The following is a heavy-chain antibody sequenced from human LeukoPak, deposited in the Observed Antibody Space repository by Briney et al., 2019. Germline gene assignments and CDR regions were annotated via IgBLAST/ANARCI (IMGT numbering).Heavy chain of an antibody. Sequence: GGSLRLSCAASGFTFSSYSMNWVRQAPGKGLEWVSYISSSSSTIYYADSVKGRFTISRDNAKNSLYLQMNSLRAEDTAVYYCARAFGDYVDYWGQGTLVTVSS. D-gene: IGHD3-10*01. CDR2: ISSSSSTI. V-gene: IGHV3-48*01. CDR1: GFTFSSYS. J-gene: IGHJ4*02. CDR3: ARAFGDYVDY.